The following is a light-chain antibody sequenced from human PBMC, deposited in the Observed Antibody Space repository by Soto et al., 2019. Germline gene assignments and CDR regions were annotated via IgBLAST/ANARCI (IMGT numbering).Light chain of an antibody. V-gene: IGLV2-14*03. CDR3: NSYTSSSTLV. Sequence: QSALTQPASVSGSPGQSITISCTGTSSDVGGYDYVSGYQQHPGRAPKLMIYDVSNRPSGVSNRFSGSKSGNTASLTISGLQAEDEADYYCNSYTSSSTLVFGGGTQLTVL. CDR2: DVS. CDR1: SSDVGGYDY. J-gene: IGLJ2*01.